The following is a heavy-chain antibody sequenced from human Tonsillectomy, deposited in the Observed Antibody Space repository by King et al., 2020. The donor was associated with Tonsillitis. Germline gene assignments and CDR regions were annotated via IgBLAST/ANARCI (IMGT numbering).Heavy chain of an antibody. Sequence: LQLQESGPGLVKPSETLSLTCTVSGDSISSASYYWGWIRQPPGKGLEWLGGFYYSETTYYSPSLKSRVTISLDTSKNRFSLSLGSVTAADTAVYFCTGGNYCHDGSCYLRWSWDSGGQGLLVTVSS. CDR3: TGGNYCHDGSCYLRWSWDS. J-gene: IGHJ1*01. CDR2: FYYSETT. V-gene: IGHV4-39*02. D-gene: IGHD2-15*01. CDR1: GDSISSASYY.